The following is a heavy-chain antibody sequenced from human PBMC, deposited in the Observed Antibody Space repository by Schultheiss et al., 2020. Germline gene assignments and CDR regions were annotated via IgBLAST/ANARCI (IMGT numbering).Heavy chain of an antibody. CDR2: IWYDGSNK. V-gene: IGHV3-33*08. CDR1: GFTFINYG. CDR3: ATLPRYYYYYYMDV. Sequence: GGSLRLSCAASGFTFINYGMHWVRQAPGKGLEWVAVIWYDGSNKYYADSVKGRFTISRDNAKNSLYLQMNSLRDEDTAVYYCATLPRYYYYYYMDVWGKGTTVTVSS. J-gene: IGHJ6*03.